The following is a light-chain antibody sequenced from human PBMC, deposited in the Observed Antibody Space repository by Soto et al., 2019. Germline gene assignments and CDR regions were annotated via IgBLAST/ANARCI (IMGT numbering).Light chain of an antibody. CDR2: EGS. CDR1: SSDVGSYNL. Sequence: QSALTQPASVSGSPGQSITISCTGTSSDVGSYNLVSWYQQHPGKAPKLMIYEGSKRPSGVSNRFSGYKSGNTASLTISGLQAEDEADYYCCSDAGSSNYVVFGGGNKLTDL. J-gene: IGLJ2*01. CDR3: CSDAGSSNYVV. V-gene: IGLV2-23*01.